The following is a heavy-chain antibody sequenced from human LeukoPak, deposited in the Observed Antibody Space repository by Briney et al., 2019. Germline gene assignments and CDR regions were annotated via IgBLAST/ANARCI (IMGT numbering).Heavy chain of an antibody. CDR3: ARDIRSGWTIKYFFDY. Sequence: PGGSLRLSCSASAFTFRSNWMHWVRKAPGKGREWVTIISNDGTIEDYSHSVKVPFTISRSTFKTTLFLQMNSLRDEDADVDYCARDIRSGWTIKYFFDYWGQGRLVTVSS. CDR2: ISNDGTIE. V-gene: IGHV3-30*03. J-gene: IGHJ4*02. D-gene: IGHD6-19*01. CDR1: AFTFRSNW.